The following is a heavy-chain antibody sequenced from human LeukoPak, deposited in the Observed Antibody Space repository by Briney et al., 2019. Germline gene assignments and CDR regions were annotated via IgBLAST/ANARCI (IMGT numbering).Heavy chain of an antibody. V-gene: IGHV3-23*01. CDR3: ARIGAVSENFDY. CDR1: GFTFSTYA. Sequence: GGSLRLSCAASGFTFSTYAMCWVRQAPGKGLEWVSAISASGGGTFYADSVKGRFSMSRHNSKNTLYLQMNSLRAEDTAVYYCARIGAVSENFDYWGQGTLVTVSS. J-gene: IGHJ4*02. CDR2: ISASGGGT. D-gene: IGHD3-16*01.